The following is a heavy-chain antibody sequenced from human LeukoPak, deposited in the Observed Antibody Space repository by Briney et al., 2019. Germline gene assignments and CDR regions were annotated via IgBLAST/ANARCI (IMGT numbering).Heavy chain of an antibody. Sequence: GASVTVSCKASGYTFTDYYMHWMRQTPGQGPEWMGWMNPNSGGTNYAQKFQGRVTMTRDTSITTAYMELGSLRSADTAVYYCAPRRVAADKGFDYWGQGTLVTVSS. CDR2: MNPNSGGT. V-gene: IGHV1-2*02. CDR3: APRRVAADKGFDY. D-gene: IGHD6-19*01. CDR1: GYTFTDYY. J-gene: IGHJ4*02.